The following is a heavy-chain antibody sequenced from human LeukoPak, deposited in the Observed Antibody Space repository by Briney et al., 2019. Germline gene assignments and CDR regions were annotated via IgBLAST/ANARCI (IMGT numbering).Heavy chain of an antibody. J-gene: IGHJ6*02. CDR3: ARDLVTMVRGRVSYYGMDV. CDR2: IYYSGST. D-gene: IGHD3-10*01. CDR1: GGSISSSSYY. V-gene: IGHV4-61*05. Sequence: SETLSLTCTVSGGSISSSSYYWGWIRQPPGKGLEWIGYIYYSGSTNYNPSLKSRVTISVDTSKNQFSLKLSSVTAADTAVYYCARDLVTMVRGRVSYYGMDVWGQGTTVTVSS.